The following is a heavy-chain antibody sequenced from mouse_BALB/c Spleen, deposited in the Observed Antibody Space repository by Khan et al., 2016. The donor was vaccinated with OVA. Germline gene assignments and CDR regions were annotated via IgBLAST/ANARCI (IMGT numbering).Heavy chain of an antibody. CDR2: INPRSGYS. V-gene: IGHV1-4*01. CDR1: GYTFSSNT. CDR3: ARRTTGYSMDY. J-gene: IGHJ4*01. Sequence: QVQLQQSGAELARPGASVKMSCEASGYTFSSNTMHWVKQRPGKGLEWIGYINPRSGYSNYNQKLKDKATLTADKSSSTAYMQLSSLTSEYSAVYYCARRTTGYSMDYWGQVTAVIVSS. D-gene: IGHD2-14*01.